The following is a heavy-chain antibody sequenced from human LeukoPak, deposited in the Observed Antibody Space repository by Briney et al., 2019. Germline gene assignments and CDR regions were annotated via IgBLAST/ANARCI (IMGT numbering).Heavy chain of an antibody. D-gene: IGHD6-13*01. CDR1: GDSVSSNSAA. J-gene: IGHJ3*02. Sequence: SQTLSLTCAISGDSVSSNSAAWNWIRQSPSRGLEWLGRTYYRSKWYNDYAVSVKSRITINPDTSKNQFSLKLSSVTAADTAVYYCARVGSSWPEGAFDIWGQGTMVTVSS. CDR3: ARVGSSWPEGAFDI. CDR2: TYYRSKWYN. V-gene: IGHV6-1*01.